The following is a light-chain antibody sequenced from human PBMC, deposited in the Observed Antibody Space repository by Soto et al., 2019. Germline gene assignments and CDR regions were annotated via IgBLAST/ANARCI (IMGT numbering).Light chain of an antibody. J-gene: IGLJ1*01. CDR3: CSYAGSSTYV. Sequence: QSALTQPASVSGSPGQSITISCTGPSSDVGSYNLVSWYQQHPGKAPKLMIYEGSKRPSGVSNRFSGSKSGNTAYLTISGLQDEDEADYYCCSYAGSSTYVVGTGTKLTVL. CDR1: SSDVGSYNL. V-gene: IGLV2-23*01. CDR2: EGS.